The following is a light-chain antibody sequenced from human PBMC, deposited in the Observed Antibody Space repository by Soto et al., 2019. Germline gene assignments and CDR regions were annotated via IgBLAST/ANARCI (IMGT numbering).Light chain of an antibody. CDR2: WAS. CDR3: QQYDSTPWT. J-gene: IGKJ1*01. V-gene: IGKV4-1*01. Sequence: DIVMTQSPDSLSVSLGERATINCKSSQSGLYSSNNKNYLTWYQQKAGQPPKLLIYWASTRESGVPDRFSGSGSGTDFTLTISSLQAEDVAVYYCQQYDSTPWTFGQGTKVEIK. CDR1: QSGLYSSNNKNY.